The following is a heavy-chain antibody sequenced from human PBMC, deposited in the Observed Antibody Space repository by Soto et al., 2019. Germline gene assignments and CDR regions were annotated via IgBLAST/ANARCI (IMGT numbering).Heavy chain of an antibody. CDR2: IIPIFGTA. V-gene: IGHV1-69*12. CDR1: GGTFSSYA. D-gene: IGHD1-1*01. CDR3: ASRTTGTKRGDYGMDV. Sequence: QVQLVQSGAEVKKPGSSVKVSCKASGGTFSSYAISWVRQAPGQGLESMGGIIPIFGTANYAQKFQGRVTITADESTSTAYMELSSRRSGDTAVYYCASRTTGTKRGDYGMDVWGQGTTVTVSS. J-gene: IGHJ6*02.